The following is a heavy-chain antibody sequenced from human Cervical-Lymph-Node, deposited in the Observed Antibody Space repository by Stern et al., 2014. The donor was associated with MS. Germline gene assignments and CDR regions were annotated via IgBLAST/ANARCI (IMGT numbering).Heavy chain of an antibody. D-gene: IGHD3-3*01. CDR3: ARAIFGVNTAAMAPDAFDS. J-gene: IGHJ3*01. Sequence: EVQLVESGGGLIQPGGSLRLSCAAPGFTVSKNYMSWVRQAPGTGLEWVSLIYTDGSTYYAGSVKALFTSSSDSSKNMLFLQMNSLRAEDTAMYYCARAIFGVNTAAMAPDAFDSWGQGTMVTVSS. CDR1: GFTVSKNY. CDR2: IYTDGST. V-gene: IGHV3-53*01.